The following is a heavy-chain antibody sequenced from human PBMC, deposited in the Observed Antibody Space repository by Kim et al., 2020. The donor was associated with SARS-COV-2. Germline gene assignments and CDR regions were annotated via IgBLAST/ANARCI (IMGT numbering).Heavy chain of an antibody. J-gene: IGHJ6*03. V-gene: IGHV3-53*01. CDR3: ASVVAGIRDYYYMDV. D-gene: IGHD2-15*01. Sequence: ADSVKGRFMISRDDSENTLYLRMNSLSAEDTAVYFCASVVAGIRDYYYMDVWGKGTTVTVSS.